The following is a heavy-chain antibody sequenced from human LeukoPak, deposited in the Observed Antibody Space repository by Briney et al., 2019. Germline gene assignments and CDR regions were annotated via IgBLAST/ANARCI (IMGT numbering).Heavy chain of an antibody. V-gene: IGHV3-48*02. CDR2: ISRSSSTI. J-gene: IGHJ4*02. D-gene: IGHD6-13*01. Sequence: GGALRLSCAASGFTFSTSNMNWVRHAPGKGLEWVSYISRSSSTIYYAASVKGRFTMSRDNAKNSLYLQMNSLRDEDTAVYYCARDVISATDDDYWGQGTLVTVSS. CDR1: GFTFSTSN. CDR3: ARDVISATDDDY.